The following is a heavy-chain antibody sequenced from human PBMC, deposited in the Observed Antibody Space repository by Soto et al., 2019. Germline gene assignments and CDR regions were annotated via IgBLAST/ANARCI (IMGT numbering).Heavy chain of an antibody. Sequence: SHTRSLTSAISGYSVSSNSAAWNLVRQSPSRGLEWLGRTYYRSKWNNEYAVSVKRRITINPDTSKNQFSLQLNSVTPEDTAVYYCAREGGDSSCCYFDYWGQGTLVTVSS. V-gene: IGHV6-1*01. CDR2: TYYRSKWNN. D-gene: IGHD6-13*01. CDR1: GYSVSSNSAA. J-gene: IGHJ4*02. CDR3: AREGGDSSCCYFDY.